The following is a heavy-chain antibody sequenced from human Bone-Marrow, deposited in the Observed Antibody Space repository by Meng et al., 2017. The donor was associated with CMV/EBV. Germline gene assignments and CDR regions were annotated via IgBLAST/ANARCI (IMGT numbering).Heavy chain of an antibody. CDR2: IKPDGNEK. J-gene: IGHJ4*02. V-gene: IGHV3-7*01. CDR1: GFSFSSHS. D-gene: IGHD2-8*01. Sequence: GESLKISCAASGFSFSSHSMTWVRQAPGKGLEWVANIKPDGNEKSYVDSVKGRFTISRDNAKTSLYLQMNSLRAEDTAVYYCASGNPMEGNDYWGQGTLVTVSS. CDR3: ASGNPMEGNDY.